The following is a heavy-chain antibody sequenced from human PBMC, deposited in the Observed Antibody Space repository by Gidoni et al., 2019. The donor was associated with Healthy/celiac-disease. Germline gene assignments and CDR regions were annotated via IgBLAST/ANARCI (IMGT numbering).Heavy chain of an antibody. D-gene: IGHD6-19*01. CDR2: ISYDGSNK. CDR3: AKAHSSDDAFDI. V-gene: IGHV3-30*18. Sequence: QVQLVESGGGVVQPGRSLRLSCAASGFTFSSYGMPWVRQAPGKGLEWVAVISYDGSNKYYADSVKGRFTISRDNSKNTLYLQMNSLRAEDTAVYYCAKAHSSDDAFDIWGQGTMVTVSS. CDR1: GFTFSSYG. J-gene: IGHJ3*02.